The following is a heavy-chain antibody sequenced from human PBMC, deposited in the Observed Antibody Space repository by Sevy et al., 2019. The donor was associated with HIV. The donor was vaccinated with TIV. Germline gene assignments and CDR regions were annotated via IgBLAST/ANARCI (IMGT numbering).Heavy chain of an antibody. CDR2: ISGHGGST. V-gene: IGHV3-23*01. Sequence: GGSQRLSCAASGFIFNSYVMNWVRQAPGKGLEWVSAISGHGGSTYYADSVKGRFTISRDNSRKILDLEMNNLRAEDTAVYYCAGGFWSGYDYWGQGTLVTVSS. CDR3: AGGFWSGYDY. CDR1: GFIFNSYV. J-gene: IGHJ4*02. D-gene: IGHD3-3*01.